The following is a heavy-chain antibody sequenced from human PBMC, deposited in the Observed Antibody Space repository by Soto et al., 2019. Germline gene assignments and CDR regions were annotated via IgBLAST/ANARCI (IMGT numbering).Heavy chain of an antibody. V-gene: IGHV3-48*04. Sequence: GGSLRLSCAASGFTFSSYSMNWVRQAPGKGLEWVSYISSSSSTIYYADSVKGRFTISRDNAKNSLYLQMNSLRAENTAVYYCARDQSWGYGDDAFDIWGQGTMVTVSS. J-gene: IGHJ3*02. CDR1: GFTFSSYS. CDR3: ARDQSWGYGDDAFDI. D-gene: IGHD7-27*01. CDR2: ISSSSSTI.